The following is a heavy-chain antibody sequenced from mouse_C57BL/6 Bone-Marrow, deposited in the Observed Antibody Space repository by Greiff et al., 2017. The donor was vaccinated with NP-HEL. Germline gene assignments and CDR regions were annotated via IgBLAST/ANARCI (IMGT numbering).Heavy chain of an antibody. D-gene: IGHD1-1*01. V-gene: IGHV1-61*01. CDR1: GYTFTSYW. CDR3: AREGGSSYGYFDV. CDR2: IYPSDSET. J-gene: IGHJ1*03. Sequence: QVQLQQPGAELVRPGSSVKLSCKASGYTFTSYWMDWVKQRPGQGLEWIGNIYPSDSETHYNQKFKDKATLTVDKSSSTAYMQLSSLTSEDSAVYYCAREGGSSYGYFDVGGTGTTVTVSS.